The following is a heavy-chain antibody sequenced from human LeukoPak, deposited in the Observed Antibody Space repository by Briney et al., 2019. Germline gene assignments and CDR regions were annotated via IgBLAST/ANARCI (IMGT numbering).Heavy chain of an antibody. J-gene: IGHJ4*02. CDR1: GDSISRSTYY. Sequence: SETLSLTCTVSGDSISRSTYYWAWIRQPPGKGLEWIGSVYYGRSPYFNPSLESRATISVDTSKNHFSLKMSSVTAADTAVYYCARSSGTGTFSYWGQGALVTVSS. D-gene: IGHD6-25*01. V-gene: IGHV4-39*02. CDR2: VYYGRSP. CDR3: ARSSGTGTFSY.